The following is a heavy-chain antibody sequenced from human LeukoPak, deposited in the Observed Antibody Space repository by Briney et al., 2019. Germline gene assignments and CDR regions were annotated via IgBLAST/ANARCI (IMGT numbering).Heavy chain of an antibody. Sequence: PSETLSLTCTVSGGSIREYYWNWMRQPPGKGLEWSGYIYYSGSTNYNPSLKSRVTISVDTSKNQFSLRLSSVTAADTAVYYCARLRFGELSWFDPWGQGTLVTVSS. CDR3: ARLRFGELSWFDP. J-gene: IGHJ5*02. V-gene: IGHV4-59*13. D-gene: IGHD3-10*01. CDR1: GGSIREYY. CDR2: IYYSGST.